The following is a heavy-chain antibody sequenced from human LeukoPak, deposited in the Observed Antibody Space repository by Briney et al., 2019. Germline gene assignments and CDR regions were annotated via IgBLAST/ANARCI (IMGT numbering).Heavy chain of an antibody. D-gene: IGHD1-26*01. CDR1: GGSISSYY. J-gene: IGHJ6*02. CDR3: ARHLGQNIVGANNYYYYGMDV. Sequence: PSETLSLTCTVSGGSISSYYWSWIRQPPGKGREWIGYIYYSGSTNYNPSLKSRVTISVDTSKNQFSLKLSSVTAADTAVYYCARHLGQNIVGANNYYYYGMDVWGQGTTVTVSS. CDR2: IYYSGST. V-gene: IGHV4-59*08.